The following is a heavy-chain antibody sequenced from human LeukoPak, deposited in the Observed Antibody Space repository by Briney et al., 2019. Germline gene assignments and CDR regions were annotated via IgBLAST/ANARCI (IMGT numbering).Heavy chain of an antibody. CDR3: ARDPIGDYYDSSGYFDY. CDR2: IQYDGGNK. CDR1: GFIFSTYG. Sequence: GGSLRLSCAASGFIFSTYGMHWVRQAPGKGLEWVTCIQYDGGNKNYADSVRGRFTISRDNAKNSLYLQMNSLRADDTAVYYCARDPIGDYYDSSGYFDYWGQGTLVTVSS. D-gene: IGHD3-22*01. V-gene: IGHV3-30*02. J-gene: IGHJ4*02.